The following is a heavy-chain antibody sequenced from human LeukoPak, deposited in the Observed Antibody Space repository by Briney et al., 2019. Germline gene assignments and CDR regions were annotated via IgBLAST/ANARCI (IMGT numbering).Heavy chain of an antibody. CDR2: FDPEDGET. J-gene: IGHJ3*02. Sequence: ASVKVSCKVSGYTLTELSMLWVRQAPGKGLEWMGGFDPEDGETIYAQKFQGRVTRTEDTSTDTAYMELSSLRSEDTAVYYCATVAYCGGDCYFWDAFDIWGQGTMVTVSS. CDR3: ATVAYCGGDCYFWDAFDI. CDR1: GYTLTELS. D-gene: IGHD2-21*02. V-gene: IGHV1-24*01.